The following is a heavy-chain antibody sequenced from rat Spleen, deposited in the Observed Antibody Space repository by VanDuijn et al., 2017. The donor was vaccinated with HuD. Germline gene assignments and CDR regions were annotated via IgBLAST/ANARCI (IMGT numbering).Heavy chain of an antibody. D-gene: IGHD1-2*01. V-gene: IGHV2-30*01. CDR1: GFSLTSYH. Sequence: QVQLKESGPGLVQPSQTLSLTCTVSGFSLTSYHITWVRQPPGKGLEWMGVIWTGGSTAYNSLLKPRLNISRDTSKSQVFLKMNSLQSEDTATYYCARDRGYSSPYVMDAWGQGTSVTVSS. J-gene: IGHJ4*01. CDR3: ARDRGYSSPYVMDA. CDR2: IWTGGST.